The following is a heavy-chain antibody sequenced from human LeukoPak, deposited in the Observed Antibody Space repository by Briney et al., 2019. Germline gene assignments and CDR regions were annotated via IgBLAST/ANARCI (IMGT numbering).Heavy chain of an antibody. V-gene: IGHV4-39*07. J-gene: IGHJ3*02. CDR2: IYYSGST. CDR3: AREVVFDTGAFDI. D-gene: IGHD2-8*01. CDR1: GGSISSSSYY. Sequence: SETLSLTCTVSGGSISSSSYYWGWIRQPPGKGLEWIGSIYYSGSTYYNPSLKSRVTISVDTSKNQFSLKLSSVTAADTAVYYCAREVVFDTGAFDIRGQGTMVTVSS.